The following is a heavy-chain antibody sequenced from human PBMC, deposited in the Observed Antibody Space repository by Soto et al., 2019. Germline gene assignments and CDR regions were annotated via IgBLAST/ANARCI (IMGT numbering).Heavy chain of an antibody. V-gene: IGHV3-7*01. CDR3: ARVPDYDSWSGYSDY. CDR1: GFTFSSYW. CDR2: IKQDGSEK. D-gene: IGHD3-3*01. Sequence: GESLKISCTVSGFTFSSYWMTWVRQAPGKGLEWVANIKQDGSEKYYVDSVKGRFIISRDSAKNSLYLQMNSLRAEDTAVYYCARVPDYDSWSGYSDYWGQGTLVTVSS. J-gene: IGHJ4*02.